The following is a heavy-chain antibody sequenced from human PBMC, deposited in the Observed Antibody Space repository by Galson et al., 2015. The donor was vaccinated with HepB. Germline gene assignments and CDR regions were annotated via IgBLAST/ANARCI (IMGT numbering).Heavy chain of an antibody. CDR3: ARGGRGSRNYFDY. V-gene: IGHV3-23*01. J-gene: IGHJ4*02. Sequence: SLRLSCAASGFTFSTYAMSWVRQVPGKGLEWVSAISGSGGTTYYADSVKGRFTISRGNSKNTLHLQVNSLRAEDTAFYYCARGGRGSRNYFDYWGQGTLVTVSS. D-gene: IGHD3-16*01. CDR1: GFTFSTYA. CDR2: ISGSGGTT.